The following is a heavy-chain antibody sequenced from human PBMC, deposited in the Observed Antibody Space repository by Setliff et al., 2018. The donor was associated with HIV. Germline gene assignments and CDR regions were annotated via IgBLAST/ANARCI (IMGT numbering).Heavy chain of an antibody. CDR1: GGSISSSNNY. CDR2: SNHVGRT. CDR3: ARVGDFYDTSGYYSVLDAFDI. V-gene: IGHV4-39*07. D-gene: IGHD3-22*01. Sequence: SETLSLTCTVSGGSISSSNNYWGWIRQPPGKGLEWIGESNHVGRTNYNPSLKSRVTISVDTSKNQFSLKLSSVTAADTAVYYCARVGDFYDTSGYYSVLDAFDIWGQGTMVTVSS. J-gene: IGHJ3*02.